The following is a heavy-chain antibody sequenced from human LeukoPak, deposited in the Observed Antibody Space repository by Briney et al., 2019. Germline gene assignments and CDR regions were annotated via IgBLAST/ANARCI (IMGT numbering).Heavy chain of an antibody. CDR1: VFTYSSYA. V-gene: IGHV3-64D*06. Sequence: PGGSLRLSCSASVFTYSSYAMHWVRQAPGKGLEYVSVISSNGGSTYYADSVKGRFTISRDNSKNTLYLQISSLRAEDTAAYYCVGDQGFSYGYNYWGQGTLVTVSS. CDR3: VGDQGFSYGYNY. D-gene: IGHD5-18*01. CDR2: ISSNGGST. J-gene: IGHJ4*02.